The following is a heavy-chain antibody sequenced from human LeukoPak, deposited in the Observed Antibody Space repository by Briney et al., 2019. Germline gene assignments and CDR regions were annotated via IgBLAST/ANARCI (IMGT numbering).Heavy chain of an antibody. CDR1: GGSISSGGYY. CDR2: TYYSGST. J-gene: IGHJ4*02. V-gene: IGHV4-31*03. CDR3: ASLCSGYDQQAIDY. D-gene: IGHD5-12*01. Sequence: SETLSLTCTVSGGSISSGGYYWSWIRQHPGKGLEWIGYTYYSGSTYYNPSLKSRVTISVDTSKNQFSLKLSSVTAADTAVYYCASLCSGYDQQAIDYWGQGTLVTVSS.